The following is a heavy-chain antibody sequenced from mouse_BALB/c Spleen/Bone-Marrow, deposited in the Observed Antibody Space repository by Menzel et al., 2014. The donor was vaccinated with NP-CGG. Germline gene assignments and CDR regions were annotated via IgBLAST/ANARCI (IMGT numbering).Heavy chain of an antibody. J-gene: IGHJ3*01. V-gene: IGHV1S137*01. D-gene: IGHD2-4*01. CDR1: GYTFTDYA. CDR2: ISTYYGDA. Sequence: VQLQQSGAELVRPGVSVTISCKGSGYTFTDYAMHWVKQSHAKSLAWIGVISTYYGDASYNQKFMGKATMTVDKSSSTAYMELARLTSEDSAIYYWARGIDDYDAWFAYWGQGTLVTVSA. CDR3: ARGIDDYDAWFAY.